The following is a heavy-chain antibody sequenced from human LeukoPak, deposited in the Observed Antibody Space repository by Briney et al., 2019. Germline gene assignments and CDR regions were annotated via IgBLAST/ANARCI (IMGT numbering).Heavy chain of an antibody. Sequence: PGGSLRLSCAASGFTFSSYAMHWVRQAPGKGLEWVAVISYDGSNKYYADSVKGRFTISRDNSKNTLYLQTNSLGAEDTAVYYCARETGEYCSSTSCYTSKQWVTRNWFDPWGQGTLDTVSS. J-gene: IGHJ5*02. CDR1: GFTFSSYA. CDR3: ARETGEYCSSTSCYTSKQWVTRNWFDP. CDR2: ISYDGSNK. V-gene: IGHV3-30-3*01. D-gene: IGHD2-2*02.